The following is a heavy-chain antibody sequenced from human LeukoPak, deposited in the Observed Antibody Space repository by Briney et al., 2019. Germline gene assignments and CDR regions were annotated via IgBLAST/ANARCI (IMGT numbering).Heavy chain of an antibody. CDR3: ARGAVCWLPHYYFDY. V-gene: IGHV4-34*01. CDR1: GGSFSGYY. CDR2: INHSGST. D-gene: IGHD2-8*01. Sequence: SETLSLTCAVYGGSFSGYYWSWIRQPPGKGLEWIGEINHSGSTNYNPSLKSRVTISVDTSKNQFSLQLSSVTAADTAVYYCARGAVCWLPHYYFDYWGQGTLVTVSS. J-gene: IGHJ4*02.